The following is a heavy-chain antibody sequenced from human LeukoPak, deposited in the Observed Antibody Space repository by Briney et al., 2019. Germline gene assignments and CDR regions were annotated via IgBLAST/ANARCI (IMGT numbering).Heavy chain of an antibody. CDR2: ISYDGSSK. CDR1: GFTFSSYA. CDR3: ARGPFDP. J-gene: IGHJ5*02. V-gene: IGHV3-30-3*01. Sequence: GRSLRLSCAASGFTFSSYAMHWVRQAPGKGLEWVAVISYDGSSKYYADSVKGRFTISRDNSKNTLYLQMNSLRAEDTAVYYCARGPFDPWGQGTLVTVSS.